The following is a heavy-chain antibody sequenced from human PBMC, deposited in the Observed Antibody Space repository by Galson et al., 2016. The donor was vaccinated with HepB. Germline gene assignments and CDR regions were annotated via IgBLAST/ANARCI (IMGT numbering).Heavy chain of an antibody. Sequence: QSGAEVKKPGESLKISCKASGGTFSSYTISWVRQAPGQGLEWMGRSIPVLGLTNYAQKLQGRVTITADKSTSTAYMELSSLRSEDTAVYYCARTSADCIATSCPFQHWGQGSLVTVSS. CDR1: GGTFSSYT. D-gene: IGHD2-2*01. V-gene: IGHV1-69*02. CDR2: SIPVLGLT. J-gene: IGHJ1*01. CDR3: ARTSADCIATSCPFQH.